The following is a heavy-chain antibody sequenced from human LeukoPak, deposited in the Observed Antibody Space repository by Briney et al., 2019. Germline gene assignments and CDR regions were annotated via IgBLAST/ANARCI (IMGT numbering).Heavy chain of an antibody. J-gene: IGHJ6*02. CDR2: IYYSGTT. D-gene: IGHD2-21*01. CDR3: ARHVIYYGLGV. CDR1: GDSISRTSYR. V-gene: IGHV4-39*01. Sequence: SETLSLTCTVSGDSISRTSYRWGWIRQPPGKGLEWIGTIYYSGTTYCNPSLKSRVTISLDTSKNQFSLRLSPVTAADTAVYYCARHVIYYGLGVWGHGTTVTVSS.